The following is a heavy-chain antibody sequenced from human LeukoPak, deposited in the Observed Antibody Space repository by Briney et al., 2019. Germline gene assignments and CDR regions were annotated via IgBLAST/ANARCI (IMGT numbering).Heavy chain of an antibody. CDR2: ISSSGSTI. D-gene: IGHD6-19*01. Sequence: PGGSLRLSCAASGFTFSSYTMNWVRQAPGKGLEWLSYISSSGSTIYYADSVKGRFTISRDNAKNSLYLQMNSLRAEDTAVYYCARALAVTGTGGFDPWGQGTLVTVSS. V-gene: IGHV3-48*01. J-gene: IGHJ5*02. CDR3: ARALAVTGTGGFDP. CDR1: GFTFSSYT.